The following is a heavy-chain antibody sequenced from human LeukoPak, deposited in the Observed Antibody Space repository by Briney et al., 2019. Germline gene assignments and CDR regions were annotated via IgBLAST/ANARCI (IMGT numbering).Heavy chain of an antibody. CDR2: IIPIFGTA. CDR1: GYTFTSYG. Sequence: SVKVSCKASGYTFTSYGISWVRQAPGQGLEWMGRIIPIFGTANYAQKFQGRVTITTDESTSTAYMELSSLRSEDTAVYYCARDGYYYDSSGPLDYWGQGTLVTVSS. CDR3: ARDGYYYDSSGPLDY. J-gene: IGHJ4*02. D-gene: IGHD3-22*01. V-gene: IGHV1-69*05.